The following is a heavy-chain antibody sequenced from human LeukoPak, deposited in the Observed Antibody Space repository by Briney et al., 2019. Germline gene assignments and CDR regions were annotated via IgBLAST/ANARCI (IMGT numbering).Heavy chain of an antibody. CDR2: IDYSGNT. Sequence: SETLSLTCAVYGGSFSGYYWTWIRQPPGKGLEWIGNIDYSGNTKYNPSLKSRVTISVDTSKNQFSLKLSSVTAAGTAVFFCARWYYDSSGYRYFDYWGQGTLVTVSS. D-gene: IGHD3-22*01. V-gene: IGHV4-34*11. J-gene: IGHJ4*02. CDR3: ARWYYDSSGYRYFDY. CDR1: GGSFSGYY.